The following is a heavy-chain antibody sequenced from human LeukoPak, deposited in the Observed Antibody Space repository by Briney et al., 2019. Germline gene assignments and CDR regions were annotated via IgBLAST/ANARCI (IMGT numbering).Heavy chain of an antibody. Sequence: ASVKVSCKASGYTFTSYAMHWVRQAPGQRLEWMGWINAGNGNTKYSQKFQGRVTITRDTSASTAYMELSSLRSEDTAVYYCARGGGRYSYPDYWGQGTLVTVSS. CDR3: ARGGGRYSYPDY. V-gene: IGHV1-3*01. D-gene: IGHD5-18*01. CDR2: INAGNGNT. J-gene: IGHJ4*02. CDR1: GYTFTSYA.